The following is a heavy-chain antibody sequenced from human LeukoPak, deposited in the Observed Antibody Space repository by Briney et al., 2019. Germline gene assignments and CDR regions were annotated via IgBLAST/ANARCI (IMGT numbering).Heavy chain of an antibody. CDR1: GHTFTSYY. J-gene: IGHJ6*02. V-gene: IGHV1-46*01. Sequence: ASVKVSCKASGHTFTSYYMHWVRQAPGQGLEWMGIINPSGGSTSYAQKFQGRVTMTRDTSTSTVYMELSSLRSEDTAVYYCAGKSKWEPLPYYYGMDVWGQGTTVTVSS. CDR3: AGKSKWEPLPYYYGMDV. CDR2: INPSGGST. D-gene: IGHD1-26*01.